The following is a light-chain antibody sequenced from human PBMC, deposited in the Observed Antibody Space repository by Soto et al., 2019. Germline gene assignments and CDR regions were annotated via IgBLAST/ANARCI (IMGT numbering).Light chain of an antibody. CDR1: QSISSS. V-gene: IGKV1-39*01. CDR2: AAS. CDR3: QQSFNLPRT. Sequence: DIEMTQSPSSLSASVGETITITCRASQSISSSLNWFQHSPGQPPKLLLFAASNLHAGVPPRFSGSGSGTSFSLTIRSLQPEDFATYYCQQSFNLPRTFGPGTKVGIK. J-gene: IGKJ1*01.